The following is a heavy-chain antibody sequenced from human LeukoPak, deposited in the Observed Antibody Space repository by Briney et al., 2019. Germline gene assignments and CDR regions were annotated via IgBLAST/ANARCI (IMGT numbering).Heavy chain of an antibody. D-gene: IGHD3-22*01. CDR2: INHSGST. Sequence: SETLSLTCAVYGGSFSGYYWSWIRQPPGKGLEGIGEINHSGSTNYHPSLKSRVTISVDTSKNQFSLKLSSVTAADTAVYYCASTSYDSSGYYYVGDAFDIWGQGTMVTVSS. V-gene: IGHV4-34*01. CDR3: ASTSYDSSGYYYVGDAFDI. CDR1: GGSFSGYY. J-gene: IGHJ3*02.